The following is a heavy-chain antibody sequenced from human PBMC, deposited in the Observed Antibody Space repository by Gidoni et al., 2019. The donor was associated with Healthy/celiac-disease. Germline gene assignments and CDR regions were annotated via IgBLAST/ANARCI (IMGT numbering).Heavy chain of an antibody. V-gene: IGHV4-61*02. CDR3: ARSPYSSGRGATYWYFDL. D-gene: IGHD6-19*01. CDR2: IYPSGST. CDR1: GGSISSGSYS. Sequence: QVQLQESGPGLVKPSQTLSLTCTVSGGSISSGSYSWSWIRQPAGKGLEWIGRIYPSGSTNSNPSLKSRVTISVDTSKNQFSLKLSSVTAADTAVYYCARSPYSSGRGATYWYFDLWGRGTLVTVSS. J-gene: IGHJ2*01.